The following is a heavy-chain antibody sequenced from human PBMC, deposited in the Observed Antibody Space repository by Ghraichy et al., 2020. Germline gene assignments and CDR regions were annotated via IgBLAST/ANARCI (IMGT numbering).Heavy chain of an antibody. Sequence: ASVKVSCKTSGYSFTSYSLTWVRQAPGQGLEWMGWISPYNGNTNYAQKVQGRVTMTTDTSTSTAYMELRSLRSDDTAVYYCARVRYCSSTTCSSSHVTSFDYWAQGTLVTVSS. V-gene: IGHV1-18*01. CDR2: ISPYNGNT. CDR3: ARVRYCSSTTCSSSHVTSFDY. CDR1: GYSFTSYS. D-gene: IGHD2-2*01. J-gene: IGHJ4*02.